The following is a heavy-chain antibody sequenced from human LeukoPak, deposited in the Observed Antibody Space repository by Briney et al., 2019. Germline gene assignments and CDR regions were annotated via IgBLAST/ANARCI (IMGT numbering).Heavy chain of an antibody. V-gene: IGHV3-9*01. Sequence: GRSLRLSCAASGFTFDDYAMHWVRQAPGKGREWVSGISWNSGSIGYADSVKGRFTISRDNAKNSLYLQMNSLRAEDTALYYCASGIAVAGSFDYWGQGTLVTVSS. CDR2: ISWNSGSI. J-gene: IGHJ4*02. CDR1: GFTFDDYA. CDR3: ASGIAVAGSFDY. D-gene: IGHD6-19*01.